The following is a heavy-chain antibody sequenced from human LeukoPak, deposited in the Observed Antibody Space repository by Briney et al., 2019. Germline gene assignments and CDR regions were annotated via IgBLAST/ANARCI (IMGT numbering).Heavy chain of an antibody. CDR2: ISGSGDKT. CDR3: AKDTTAWWYHRAYMNV. CDR1: GFSLSTYA. J-gene: IGHJ6*03. V-gene: IGHV3-23*01. Sequence: GGSLRLSCAASGFSLSTYALSWVRQAPGGGLEWVAAISGSGDKTYHADSVKGRFTISKDNSENRLSLQMDSLRAEDTAVYFRAKDTTAWWYHRAYMNVWGKGTTVTVSS. D-gene: IGHD2-15*01.